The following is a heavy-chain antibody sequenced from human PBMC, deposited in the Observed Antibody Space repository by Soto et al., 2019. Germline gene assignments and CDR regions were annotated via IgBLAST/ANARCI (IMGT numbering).Heavy chain of an antibody. V-gene: IGHV1-58*01. CDR1: GFTFTSSA. CDR2: IVVGSGNT. Sequence: SVKVSCKASGFTFTSSAVQWVRQARGQRLEWIGWIVVGSGNTNYAQKFQERVTITRDMSTSTAYMELSSLRSEDTAVYYCAAPITQWRYFYYGMDVWGQGTTVTVSS. D-gene: IGHD6-19*01. CDR3: AAPITQWRYFYYGMDV. J-gene: IGHJ6*02.